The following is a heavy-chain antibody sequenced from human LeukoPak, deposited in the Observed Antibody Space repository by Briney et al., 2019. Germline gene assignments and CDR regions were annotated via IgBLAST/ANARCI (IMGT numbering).Heavy chain of an antibody. J-gene: IGHJ4*02. D-gene: IGHD4-17*01. CDR2: ISGSGGST. V-gene: IGHV3-23*01. CDR3: AAAPTIMTTRFFDS. Sequence: GGSLRLSCAASGFTFSSYAMSWVRQAPGKGLEWVSAISGSGGSTYYADSVKGRLTISRDNSKNTLYLQMNSLRAEDTAVYYCAAAPTIMTTRFFDSWGQGTLVTVSS. CDR1: GFTFSSYA.